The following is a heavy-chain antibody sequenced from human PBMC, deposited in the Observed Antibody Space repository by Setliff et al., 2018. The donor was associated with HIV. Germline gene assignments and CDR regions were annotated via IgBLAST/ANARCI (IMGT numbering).Heavy chain of an antibody. CDR3: AREEDYNFWSGYDWFDP. D-gene: IGHD3-3*01. Sequence: PSETLSLTCTVSGGSISSYYWSWIRQPPGKGLEWIGYIYYSGSAYYNPSLKSRVTISVDTSKNQFSLKLSSMTAADTAVYYCAREEDYNFWSGYDWFDPWGQGTLVTVSS. CDR1: GGSISSYY. V-gene: IGHV4-59*01. J-gene: IGHJ5*02. CDR2: IYYSGSA.